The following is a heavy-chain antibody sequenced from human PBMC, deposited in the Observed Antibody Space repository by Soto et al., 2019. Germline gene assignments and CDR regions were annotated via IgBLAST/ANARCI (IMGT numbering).Heavy chain of an antibody. Sequence: QVQLVQSGAEVKKPGASVKVSCKASGYTFTSYAMHWVRQAPGQRLEWMGWINAGNGNTKYSQKFQGRVTITRDTSASTAYMELSSLRSEDTAAYYCATIIAAPYYYGMDVWGQGTTVTVSS. CDR1: GYTFTSYA. CDR3: ATIIAAPYYYGMDV. J-gene: IGHJ6*02. V-gene: IGHV1-3*01. D-gene: IGHD6-6*01. CDR2: INAGNGNT.